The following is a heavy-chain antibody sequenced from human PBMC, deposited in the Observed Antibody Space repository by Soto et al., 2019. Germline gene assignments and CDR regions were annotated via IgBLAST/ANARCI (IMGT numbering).Heavy chain of an antibody. D-gene: IGHD4-17*01. Sequence: PGGSLRLSCAVSGFTFSDHTMNWVRQAPGKGLEWVSSIDRRSNYIYYADSVKGRFTISRDNARSSMFLQMSSLSAGDTAVHYCTRGSYGDYNYWGQGTLVTVSS. J-gene: IGHJ4*02. CDR3: TRGSYGDYNY. CDR1: GFTFSDHT. V-gene: IGHV3-21*01. CDR2: IDRRSNYI.